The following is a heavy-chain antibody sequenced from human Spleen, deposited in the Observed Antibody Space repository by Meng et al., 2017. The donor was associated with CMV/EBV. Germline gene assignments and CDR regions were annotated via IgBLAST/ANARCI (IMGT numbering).Heavy chain of an antibody. CDR2: IYYSGST. CDR3: ARGIKGGFLEWSRGSEYYFDY. Sequence: GDSSWRWIRQPPGKGLEWIGYIYYSGSTYYNPSLKSRVTISVDTSKNQFSLKLSSVTAADTAVYYCARGIKGGFLEWSRGSEYYFDYWGQGTLVTVSS. CDR1: GDSS. J-gene: IGHJ4*02. D-gene: IGHD3-3*01. V-gene: IGHV4-30-4*08.